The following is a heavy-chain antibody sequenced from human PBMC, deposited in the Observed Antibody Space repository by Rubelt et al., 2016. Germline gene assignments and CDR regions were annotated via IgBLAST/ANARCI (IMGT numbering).Heavy chain of an antibody. V-gene: IGHV1-46*02. Sequence: QVQLVQSGAEVKKPGASVKVSCKASGYTFNNYFLHWVRQAPGQGLEWMGIINPSGGYPTYAPTFQGRVTMTWDTSTDTVYMQLSSLRSEDTAVYYCAEGSGFDSWGQGTLVTVSS. CDR1: GYTFNNYF. CDR2: INPSGGYP. CDR3: AEGSGFDS. D-gene: IGHD1-26*01. J-gene: IGHJ4*02.